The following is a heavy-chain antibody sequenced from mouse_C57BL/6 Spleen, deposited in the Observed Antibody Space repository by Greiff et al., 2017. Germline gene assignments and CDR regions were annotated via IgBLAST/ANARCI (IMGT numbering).Heavy chain of an antibody. V-gene: IGHV5-17*01. CDR3: ARQLRPSYYAMDY. D-gene: IGHD1-1*01. CDR1: GFTFSDYG. Sequence: EVKLMESGGGLVKPGGSLKLSCAASGFTFSDYGMHWVRQAPEKGLEWVAYISSGSSTIYYADTVKGRFTISRDNAKNTLFLQMTSLRSEDTAMYYCARQLRPSYYAMDYWGQGTSVTVSS. J-gene: IGHJ4*01. CDR2: ISSGSSTI.